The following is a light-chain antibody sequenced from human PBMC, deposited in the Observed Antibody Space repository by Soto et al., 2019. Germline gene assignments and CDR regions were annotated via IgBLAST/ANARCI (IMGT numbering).Light chain of an antibody. CDR2: GAS. J-gene: IGKJ1*01. CDR1: QRIATW. V-gene: IGKV1-5*01. Sequence: DIPLTQSPSTLSASVGDRVTITCRASQRIATWLAWYQHQPGSAPKLLIYGASTLQSGVPSRFSGSGSGAEFTLTIDNLQPEDFATYYRQQYHLYWTFGPGTKVEI. CDR3: QQYHLYWT.